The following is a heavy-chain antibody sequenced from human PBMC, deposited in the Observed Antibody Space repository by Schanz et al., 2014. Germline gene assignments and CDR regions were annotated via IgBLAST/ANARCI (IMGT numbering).Heavy chain of an antibody. V-gene: IGHV3-30*02. Sequence: QVQLVESGGGVVQRGGSLRLSCAASGFIFSNYGMHWVRQAPGKGLEWVAFIWSDGSRTYHAESVKGRFTISRDNSRNTLYLQMDSLRDEDTALYYCARGGATRFDYWGQGTLVTVSS. CDR3: ARGGATRFDY. J-gene: IGHJ4*02. CDR1: GFIFSNYG. D-gene: IGHD1-26*01. CDR2: IWSDGSRT.